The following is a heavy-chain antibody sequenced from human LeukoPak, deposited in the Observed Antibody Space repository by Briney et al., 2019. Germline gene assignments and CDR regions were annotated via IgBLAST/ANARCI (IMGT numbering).Heavy chain of an antibody. V-gene: IGHV3-21*01. J-gene: IGHJ4*02. D-gene: IGHD3-22*01. CDR1: GFTFSSYS. Sequence: GGSLRLSCVASGFTFSSYSMNWVRQAPGKGLEWVSSISSRSSYIYHADSVKGRFTISGDNAKNSLYLQMNSLRAEDTAVYYCVPYYYDSSGLPGGYWGQGTLVTVSS. CDR3: VPYYYDSSGLPGGY. CDR2: ISSRSSYI.